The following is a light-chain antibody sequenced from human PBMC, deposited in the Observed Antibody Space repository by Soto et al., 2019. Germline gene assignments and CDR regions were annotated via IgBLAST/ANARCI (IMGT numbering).Light chain of an antibody. J-gene: IGKJ2*01. CDR3: QQRYNWPYT. V-gene: IGKV3-11*01. Sequence: EIILTQSPGTLSLSPGERATLSCRASQSVGNFLVWYQQRPGQAPRHLIYDASKRATGIPATFSGSGSGTDFTLTISSLEPEDFAVYYCQQRYNWPYTFGQGTKLEIK. CDR2: DAS. CDR1: QSVGNF.